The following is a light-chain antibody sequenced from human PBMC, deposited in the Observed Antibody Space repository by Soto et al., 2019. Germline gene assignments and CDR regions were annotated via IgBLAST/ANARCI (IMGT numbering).Light chain of an antibody. J-gene: IGLJ2*01. CDR1: ILRYKY. V-gene: IGLV3-1*01. CDR3: QAWDSSTVV. Sequence: SYELTQPPSVSVSPGQTASITCSGDILRYKYACWYQQKPGQSPVLVIYQDSKRPSGIPERFSGSNFGNTATLTISGTQAMDEADYYCQAWDSSTVVFGGGTKLTVL. CDR2: QDS.